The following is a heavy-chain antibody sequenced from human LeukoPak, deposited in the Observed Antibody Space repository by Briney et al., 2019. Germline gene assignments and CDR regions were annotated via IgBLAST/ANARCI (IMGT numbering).Heavy chain of an antibody. V-gene: IGHV3-11*04. Sequence: PGGCLRLSCAASGFTFSDYYMSWIRQAPGKGLEWVSYISSSGSTIYYADSVKGRFTISRDNSKNTLYLQMNSLRAEDTAVYYCAKDRGSRYYGTYFDYWGQGTLVTVSS. J-gene: IGHJ4*02. CDR3: AKDRGSRYYGTYFDY. D-gene: IGHD3-10*01. CDR1: GFTFSDYY. CDR2: ISSSGSTI.